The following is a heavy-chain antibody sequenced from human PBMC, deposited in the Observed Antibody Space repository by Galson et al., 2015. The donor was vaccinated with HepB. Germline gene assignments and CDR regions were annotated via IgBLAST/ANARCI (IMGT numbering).Heavy chain of an antibody. Sequence: SETLSLTCTVPGGSMSSYYWTWIRQPPGKGLELIGYAYYSGSTNYNPSLKSRVTISVDTPKNHFSLKLTSVTAADTAVYYCARVEYRFSWNQEPAADAFDIWGQGTMVTVSS. CDR1: GGSMSSYY. J-gene: IGHJ3*02. D-gene: IGHD1-1*01. CDR3: ARVEYRFSWNQEPAADAFDI. CDR2: AYYSGST. V-gene: IGHV4-59*08.